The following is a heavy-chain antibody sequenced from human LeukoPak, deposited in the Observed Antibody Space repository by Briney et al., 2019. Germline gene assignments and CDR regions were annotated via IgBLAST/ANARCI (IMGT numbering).Heavy chain of an antibody. CDR3: ASGLSFDY. CDR1: GGSISSGSHY. V-gene: IGHV4-61*02. J-gene: IGHJ4*02. CDR2: MYISGSN. Sequence: PSQTLSLTCTVSGGSISSGSHYWSWIRQPAGKGLEWIGRMYISGSNKYNPSLKSRVTISVDTSKNQFSLKLSSVTAADTAVYYCASGLSFDYWGQGTLVTVSS.